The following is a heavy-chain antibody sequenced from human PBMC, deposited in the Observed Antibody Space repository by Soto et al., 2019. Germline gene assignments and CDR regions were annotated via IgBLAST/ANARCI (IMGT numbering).Heavy chain of an antibody. CDR1: VFIVISNY. CDR3: ARGHYGMDV. V-gene: IGHV3-53*01. CDR2: LYSGGRS. J-gene: IGHJ6*02. Sequence: GWSLRLSCASSVFIVISNYMNWVRQAPGKGLEWVSVLYSGGRSYSADSVKGRFIISRDNSKNTVYLQMNSLRAEDTAVYYCARGHYGMDVWGQGTTVTVSS.